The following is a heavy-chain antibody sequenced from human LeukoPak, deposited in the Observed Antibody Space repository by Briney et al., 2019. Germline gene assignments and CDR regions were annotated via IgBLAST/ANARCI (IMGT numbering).Heavy chain of an antibody. CDR1: GGSISSGSYY. CDR3: ARVVAVAGLGFFDY. CDR2: IYTSGST. D-gene: IGHD6-19*01. J-gene: IGHJ4*02. Sequence: PSETLSLTCTVSGGSISSGSYYWSWIRQPAGKGLEWIGRIYTSGSTNYNPSLKSRVTISVDTSKNQFSLKLSSVTAADTAVYYCARVVAVAGLGFFDYWGQGTLVTVSS. V-gene: IGHV4-61*02.